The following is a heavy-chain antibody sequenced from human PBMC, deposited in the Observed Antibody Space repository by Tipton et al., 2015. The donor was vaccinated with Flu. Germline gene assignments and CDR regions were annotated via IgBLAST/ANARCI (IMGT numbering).Heavy chain of an antibody. D-gene: IGHD2-21*01. CDR3: ARHKVVLAITPGNWFDP. CDR2: MYYSGST. V-gene: IGHV4-59*05. J-gene: IGHJ5*02. Sequence: TLSLTCTVSGGSMSGYSWSWIRQPPGKGLELIGIMYYSGSTSYNPSLKSRVAISVDTSTNQFSLKLRSVTAADTAVYYCARHKVVLAITPGNWFDPWGQGTLVTVSS. CDR1: GGSMSGYS.